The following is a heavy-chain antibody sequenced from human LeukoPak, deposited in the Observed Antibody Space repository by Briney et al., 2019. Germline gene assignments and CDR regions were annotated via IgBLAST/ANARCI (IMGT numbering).Heavy chain of an antibody. Sequence: GRSLRLSCAASGFTFDDYAMHWVRQAPGKGLEWASGISWNSGSIGYADSVKGRFTISRDNAKNSLYLQMNSLRAGDTASYYCAKNRVRSSGWYYFDYWGQGTLVTVSS. J-gene: IGHJ4*02. CDR1: GFTFDDYA. V-gene: IGHV3-9*01. D-gene: IGHD6-19*01. CDR3: AKNRVRSSGWYYFDY. CDR2: ISWNSGSI.